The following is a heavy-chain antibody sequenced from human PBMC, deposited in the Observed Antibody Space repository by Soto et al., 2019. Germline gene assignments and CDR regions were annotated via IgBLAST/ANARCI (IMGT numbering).Heavy chain of an antibody. J-gene: IGHJ4*02. CDR2: IYYTGRT. CDR3: ARGPEQFQLLWPFALSYFDS. D-gene: IGHD6-19*01. Sequence: VQLQESGPGLVKPSQTLSLTCNVSGGSFDSGYHWNWIRQHPGKGLEWMGYIYYTGRTSYNPSLQKXXXXXXXXXXXXXXXXXXXXXXXDTAVYFCARGPEQFQLLWPFALSYFDSWGQGALVTVSS. V-gene: IGHV4-31*01. CDR1: GGSFDSGYH.